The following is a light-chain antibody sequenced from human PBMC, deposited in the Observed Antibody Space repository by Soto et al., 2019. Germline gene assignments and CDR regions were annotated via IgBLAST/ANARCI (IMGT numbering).Light chain of an antibody. CDR3: SSYRSSSTLWV. CDR2: EVS. CDR1: SSDVGAHNY. Sequence: QSALTQPASVSGSPGQSITISCTGTSSDVGAHNYVSWYQQHPGKAPKVMIYEVSNRPSGISNRFSGSKSGNTASLTISGLQAEDEADYYCSSYRSSSTLWVFGGGTKLTVL. V-gene: IGLV2-14*01. J-gene: IGLJ3*02.